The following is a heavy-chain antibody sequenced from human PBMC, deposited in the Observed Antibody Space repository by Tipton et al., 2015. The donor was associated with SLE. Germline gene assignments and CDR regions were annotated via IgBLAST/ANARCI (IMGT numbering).Heavy chain of an antibody. CDR3: ATARKVEWEPLLSFCVY. J-gene: IGHJ4*02. V-gene: IGHV1-24*01. CDR1: GDSLSELS. Sequence: QSGAEVKKPGASVKVSCKVSGDSLSELSMHWVRQAPGKGLEWVGGFDPEDGKTIYAQKFQDRVTMTEDTSTNTAYMELSSLRSQDTAMYYCATARKVEWEPLLSFCVYWGQGTLVSVSS. CDR2: FDPEDGKT. D-gene: IGHD1-26*01.